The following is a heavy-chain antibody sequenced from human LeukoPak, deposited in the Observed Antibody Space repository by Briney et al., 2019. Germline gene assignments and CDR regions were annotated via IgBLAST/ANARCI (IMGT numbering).Heavy chain of an antibody. CDR2: INHSGYT. CDR3: SRQVVGNDY. CDR1: GESSFSNYY. J-gene: IGHJ4*02. D-gene: IGHD3-22*01. V-gene: IGHV4-34*01. Sequence: SETLSLTCAVYGESSFSNYYWSWIRQTPGGALEWIGEINHSGYTNYNPSLKSRVTLSIDTSKNQFSLRLNSVTAADTAVYYCSRQVVGNDYWGQGTLVTVSA.